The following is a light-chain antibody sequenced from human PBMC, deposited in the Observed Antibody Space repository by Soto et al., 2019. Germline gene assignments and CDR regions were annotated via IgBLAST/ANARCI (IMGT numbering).Light chain of an antibody. Sequence: QSALTQPASVSGSPGQSITISCTGTSSDVGGYDYVSWYQQHPGKAPKLMIYDVSSRPSGVSNRFSGSKSGSTASLTISGLQAEDEADYYCNSYRSSTTLVFGGGTKVTVL. CDR2: DVS. CDR3: NSYRSSTTLV. CDR1: SSDVGGYDY. J-gene: IGLJ2*01. V-gene: IGLV2-14*03.